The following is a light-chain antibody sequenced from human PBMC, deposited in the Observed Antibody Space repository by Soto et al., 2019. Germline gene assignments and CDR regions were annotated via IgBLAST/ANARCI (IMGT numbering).Light chain of an antibody. CDR2: DAS. CDR1: QSVRSY. CDR3: QQRSNWPLT. Sequence: EIVMTQSPATLSLSPGERATLSCRASQSVRSYLAWYQQKPGQAPRLLLFDASHRATGIPARFSSSGSGTDFTLTISNLEPEDFAVYYCQQRSNWPLTFGGGTEVEIK. V-gene: IGKV3-11*01. J-gene: IGKJ4*01.